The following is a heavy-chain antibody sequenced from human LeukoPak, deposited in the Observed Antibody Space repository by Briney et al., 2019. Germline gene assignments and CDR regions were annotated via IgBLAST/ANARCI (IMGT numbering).Heavy chain of an antibody. CDR3: ARVTYYDFWSGPGYFDY. V-gene: IGHV1-46*01. CDR1: GYTFTNYY. D-gene: IGHD3-3*01. Sequence: ASVKVSCKAFGYTFTNYYMHWVRQAPGQGLEWMGIINPSGGSTSYAQKFQGRVTMTRDTSTSTVYMELSSLRSGDTAVYYCARVTYYDFWSGPGYFDYWGQGTLVTVSS. CDR2: INPSGGST. J-gene: IGHJ4*02.